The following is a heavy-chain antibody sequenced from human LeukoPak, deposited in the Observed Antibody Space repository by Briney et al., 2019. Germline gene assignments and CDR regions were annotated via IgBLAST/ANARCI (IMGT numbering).Heavy chain of an antibody. J-gene: IGHJ4*02. D-gene: IGHD1-26*01. CDR1: GVSMMSKY. CDR3: ARMGGGGSGPSDH. V-gene: IGHV4-59*07. CDR2: LYYTWGI. Sequence: SDTLSLTCSVSGVSMMSKYWRWLRQPPGKALEGFGYLYYTWGISLQSSLKSRVTISADRCRKQVVLTMTSVAAAGTAVYYFARMGGGGSGPSDHWGEGTLVIVSS.